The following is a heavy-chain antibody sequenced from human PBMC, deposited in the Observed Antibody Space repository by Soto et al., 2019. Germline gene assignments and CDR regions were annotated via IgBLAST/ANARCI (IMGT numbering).Heavy chain of an antibody. Sequence: EVQLWESGGDLIQPGVSLRLSCVASGLTFGSRAMSWVRQAPGEGLDLVSTITHTGGDAKYADSVRGRFTSSRDNSKKTLYLQMSSLRADDAAVYFCARWSKDSYPGSRIFDFWGRGTLVTVSS. CDR2: ITHTGGDA. V-gene: IGHV3-23*01. J-gene: IGHJ4*02. CDR1: GLTFGSRA. CDR3: ARWSKDSYPGSRIFDF. D-gene: IGHD3-10*01.